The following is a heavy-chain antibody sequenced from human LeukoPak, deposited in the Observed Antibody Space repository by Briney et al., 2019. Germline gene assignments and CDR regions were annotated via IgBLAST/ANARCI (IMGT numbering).Heavy chain of an antibody. Sequence: SVTVSRNASGYTFTGYYMHWVRQAPGPGLGWMGWINPNSGGTNYAQKIQGRVTMTRDTSISTAYMELSRLRSDDTAVYYCARGSYYSPFDEWGQGTLVTVSS. CDR3: ARGSYYSPFDE. CDR2: INPNSGGT. CDR1: GYTFTGYY. D-gene: IGHD3-10*01. V-gene: IGHV1-2*02. J-gene: IGHJ4*02.